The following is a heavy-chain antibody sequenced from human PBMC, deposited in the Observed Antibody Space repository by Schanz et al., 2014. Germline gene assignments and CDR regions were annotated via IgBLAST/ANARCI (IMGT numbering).Heavy chain of an antibody. CDR1: GFSFGTYW. J-gene: IGHJ4*02. D-gene: IGHD6-13*01. Sequence: EVQLVQSGGGLVQPGGSLRLSCAASGFSFGTYWMTWVRQAPGKGLEWVATINQDGSEKFYVDSVRGRFTISRDNAKNSLYLQLSSVTVEDTATYFCASAVAGDYWGQGAQVTVSS. V-gene: IGHV3-7*03. CDR3: ASAVAGDY. CDR2: INQDGSEK.